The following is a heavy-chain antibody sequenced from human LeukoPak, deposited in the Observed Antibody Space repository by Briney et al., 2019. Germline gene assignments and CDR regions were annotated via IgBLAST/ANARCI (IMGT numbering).Heavy chain of an antibody. CDR1: GFTFSNAW. J-gene: IGHJ4*02. D-gene: IGHD2-15*01. Sequence: GSLRLYCAASGFTFSNAWMSWIRQPPGKGLEWIGEINHSGSTNYNPSLKSRVTISVDTSKNQFSLKLSSVTAADTAVYYCARNCRDGYKAPYYFDYWGQGTLVTVSS. V-gene: IGHV4-34*01. CDR3: ARNCRDGYKAPYYFDY. CDR2: INHSGST.